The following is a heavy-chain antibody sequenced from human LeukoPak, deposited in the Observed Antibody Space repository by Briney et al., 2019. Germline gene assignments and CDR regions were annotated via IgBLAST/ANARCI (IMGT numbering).Heavy chain of an antibody. V-gene: IGHV4-59*08. Sequence: SETLSLTCTVSGGSISSYYWSWIRQPPGKGLEWIGYIYYSGSTNYNPSLKSRVTISVDTSKNQFSLKLSSVTAADTAVYYCARVAAIAKEYYFDYWGQGTLVTVSS. J-gene: IGHJ4*02. CDR3: ARVAAIAKEYYFDY. CDR2: IYYSGST. D-gene: IGHD2-15*01. CDR1: GGSISSYY.